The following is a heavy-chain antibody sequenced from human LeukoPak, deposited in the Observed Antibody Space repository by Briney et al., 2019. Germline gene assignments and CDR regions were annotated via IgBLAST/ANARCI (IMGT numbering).Heavy chain of an antibody. CDR3: ARGYCTNGVCYTIDY. CDR2: INHSGST. J-gene: IGHJ4*02. CDR1: GGSFSGYY. Sequence: SETLSLTCAVYGGSFSGYYWSWIRQPPGKGLEWIGEINHSGSTNYNPSLKSRVTISVDTSKNQFSLKLSSVTAADTAVYYCARGYCTNGVCYTIDYWGQGTLVTASS. V-gene: IGHV4-34*01. D-gene: IGHD2-8*01.